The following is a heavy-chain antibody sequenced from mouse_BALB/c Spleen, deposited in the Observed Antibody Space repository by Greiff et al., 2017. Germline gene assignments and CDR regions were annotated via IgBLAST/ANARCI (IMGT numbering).Heavy chain of an antibody. V-gene: IGHV1-12*01. D-gene: IGHD2-3*01. Sequence: LQQPGAELVKPGASVKMSCKASGYTFTSYNMHWVKQTPGQGLEWIGAIYPGNGDTSYNQKFKGKATLTADKSSSTAYMQLSSLTSEDSAVYYCARGRDGYYVYWGQGTTLTVSS. CDR1: GYTFTSYN. J-gene: IGHJ2*01. CDR3: ARGRDGYYVY. CDR2: IYPGNGDT.